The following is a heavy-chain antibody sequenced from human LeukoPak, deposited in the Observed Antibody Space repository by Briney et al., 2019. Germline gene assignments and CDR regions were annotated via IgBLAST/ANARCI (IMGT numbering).Heavy chain of an antibody. CDR2: MNPNTGNT. CDR3: ARRAVGNSYYYSMDV. V-gene: IGHV1-8*01. CDR1: GYTFISYD. D-gene: IGHD6-19*01. J-gene: IGHJ6*03. Sequence: ASVKVSCKASGYTFISYDLNWVRQVPGQGLEWMGRMNPNTGNTGYAQKFQGRVTITRNTSISTAFMELSSLRSEDTAVYYCARRAVGNSYYYSMDVWGKGTTVTVSS.